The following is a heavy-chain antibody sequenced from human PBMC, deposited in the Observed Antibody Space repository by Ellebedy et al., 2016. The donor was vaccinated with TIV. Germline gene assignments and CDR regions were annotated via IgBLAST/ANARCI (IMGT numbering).Heavy chain of an antibody. CDR3: ARDSGRVSTSDAFDI. Sequence: ASVKVSCXASGYTLTNYDITWVRRAPGQGLEWIGWISAYNGNINYAQKFQGRLTMTRDTSTSTAHMELRSLRSDDTAVYFCARDSGRVSTSDAFDIWGQGTMVTVSS. D-gene: IGHD3-10*01. CDR2: ISAYNGNI. CDR1: GYTLTNYD. J-gene: IGHJ3*02. V-gene: IGHV1-18*01.